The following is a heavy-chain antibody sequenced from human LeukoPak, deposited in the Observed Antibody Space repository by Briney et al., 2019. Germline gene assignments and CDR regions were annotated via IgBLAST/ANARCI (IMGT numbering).Heavy chain of an antibody. CDR2: IYYSGST. Sequence: PSETLSLTCTVSGYSISSSYYWGWIRQPPGKGLEWIGSIYYSGSTYYNPSLKSRVTISVDTSKNQFSLKLSSVTAADTAVYYCARDHYDYVWGSYRGRWFDPWGQGTLVTVSS. CDR3: ARDHYDYVWGSYRGRWFDP. CDR1: GYSISSSYY. V-gene: IGHV4-38-2*02. J-gene: IGHJ5*02. D-gene: IGHD3-16*02.